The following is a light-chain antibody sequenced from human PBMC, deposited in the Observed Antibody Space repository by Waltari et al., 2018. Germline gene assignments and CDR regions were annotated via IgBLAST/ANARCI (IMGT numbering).Light chain of an antibody. Sequence: DIVMTQSPDSLAVSLGARATINCKSSQSVLYSSNHKNYLAWYQQKPGQPPKLLIYWASTRESGVPDRFSGSGSGTDFTLTISSLQAEDVAVYYCQQYYSTPWTFGQGTKVEIK. J-gene: IGKJ1*01. CDR2: WAS. V-gene: IGKV4-1*01. CDR1: QSVLYSSNHKNY. CDR3: QQYYSTPWT.